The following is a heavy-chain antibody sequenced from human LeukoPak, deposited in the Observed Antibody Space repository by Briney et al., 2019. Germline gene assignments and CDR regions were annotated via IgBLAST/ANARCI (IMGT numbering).Heavy chain of an antibody. J-gene: IGHJ5*02. CDR1: GFTFSSYA. CDR2: ISGSGGGT. Sequence: HPGGSLRLSCAASGFTFSSYAMNWVRQAQGKGLEWVSRISGSGGGTYYADSVKGRFTIPRDNSKNTLYLQMNSLRVEDTAVYYCAKGQAAAGTSSWFDPWGQGTLVTVSS. D-gene: IGHD6-13*01. V-gene: IGHV3-23*01. CDR3: AKGQAAAGTSSWFDP.